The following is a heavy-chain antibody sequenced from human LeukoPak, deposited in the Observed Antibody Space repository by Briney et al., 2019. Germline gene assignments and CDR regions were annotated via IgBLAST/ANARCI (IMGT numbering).Heavy chain of an antibody. CDR1: GGSFSGYY. CDR3: NVVVTSNDY. D-gene: IGHD3-22*01. CDR2: INHSGST. Sequence: PSETLSLTCAVYGGSFSGYYWSWIRQPPGKGLEWIGEINHSGSTNYNPSLKSRVTISVDTSKNQFSLKLSSVTAADTAVYYCNVVVTSNDYWGQGTLVTVSS. V-gene: IGHV4-34*01. J-gene: IGHJ4*02.